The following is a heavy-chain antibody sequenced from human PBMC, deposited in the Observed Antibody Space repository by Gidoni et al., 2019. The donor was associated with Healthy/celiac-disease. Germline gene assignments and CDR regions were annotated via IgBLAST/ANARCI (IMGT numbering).Heavy chain of an antibody. CDR1: GFSFSSYS. CDR2: ISRSSSTI. D-gene: IGHD5-12*01. J-gene: IGHJ3*02. Sequence: VQLLESAGVLVQPGGSLRLSCAASGFSFSSYSMNWVRQAPGKGLEWVSYISRSSSTIYYADSVKGRFTISRDNAKNSLYLQMNSLRDEDTAVYYCAGGSGYDHDAFDIWGQGTMVTVSS. CDR3: AGGSGYDHDAFDI. V-gene: IGHV3-48*02.